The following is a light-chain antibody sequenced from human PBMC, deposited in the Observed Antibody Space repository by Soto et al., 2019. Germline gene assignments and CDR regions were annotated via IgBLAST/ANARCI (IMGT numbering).Light chain of an antibody. CDR2: DNN. Sequence: QSVLTQPPSVSAAPGQKVTISCSGSSSNIGKNYVSWYQQLPGTAPKLLIYDNNKRPSGIPDRFSGSKSGTSATLGITGLQTGDEADYYCETWDSSLSGTPVVFGGGTPLTVL. V-gene: IGLV1-51*01. CDR3: ETWDSSLSGTPVV. J-gene: IGLJ2*01. CDR1: SSNIGKNY.